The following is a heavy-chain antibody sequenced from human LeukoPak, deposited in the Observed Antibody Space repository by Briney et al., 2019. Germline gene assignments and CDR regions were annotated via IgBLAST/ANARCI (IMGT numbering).Heavy chain of an antibody. J-gene: IGHJ6*03. CDR1: GFNLGSYW. V-gene: IGHV3-7*01. CDR3: TAESAYRRYDYYHYMDV. Sequence: GGSLRLSCSASGFNLGSYWMSSVRQAPGWGLEWVANIKQDEGKKYYVSSEKYRFTFSRENTNNSLQLQRNSLRAENTARYDYTAESAYRRYDYYHYMDVWGEGTTVTVS. D-gene: IGHD4-11*01. CDR2: IKQDEGKK.